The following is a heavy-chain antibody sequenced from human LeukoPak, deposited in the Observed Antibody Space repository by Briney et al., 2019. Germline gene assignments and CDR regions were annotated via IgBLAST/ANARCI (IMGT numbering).Heavy chain of an antibody. CDR1: GVSISSSSYY. V-gene: IGHV4-39*01. D-gene: IGHD5-18*01. Sequence: PSETPSLTCTVSGVSISSSSYYWGWLRQPPGKGLEWIGSIYYSGSTYYNPSLKSRVTISVDTSKNQFSLKLSSVTAADTAVYYCARQYGYYHFDYWGQGTLVAVSS. J-gene: IGHJ4*02. CDR2: IYYSGST. CDR3: ARQYGYYHFDY.